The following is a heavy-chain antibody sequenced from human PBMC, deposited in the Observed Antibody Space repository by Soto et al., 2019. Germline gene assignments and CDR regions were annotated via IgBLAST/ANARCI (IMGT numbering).Heavy chain of an antibody. D-gene: IGHD5-18*01. Sequence: LCGGSISSGDYYWSWIRQPPGKGLEWIGYIYYSGSTYYNPSLKSRVTISVDTSKNQFSLKLSSVTAADTAVYYCAIAGYSYLNWFDPWGQGTLVTVSS. CDR1: GGSISSGDYY. CDR3: AIAGYSYLNWFDP. V-gene: IGHV4-30-4*01. CDR2: IYYSGST. J-gene: IGHJ5*02.